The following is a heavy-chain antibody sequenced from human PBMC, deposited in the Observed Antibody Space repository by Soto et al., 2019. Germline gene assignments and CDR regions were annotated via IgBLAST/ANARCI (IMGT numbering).Heavy chain of an antibody. J-gene: IGHJ3*02. CDR2: IIPIFGTA. Sequence: QVQLVQSGAEVKKPGSSVKVSCKASGGTFSSYAISWVRQAPGQGLEWMGGIIPIFGTANYAQKFQGRVTVTADEATSTAYRELGSLRSEDTAVYYCASAPGGDFGGVTHHDAFDIWGQGTMVTVSS. CDR1: GGTFSSYA. CDR3: ASAPGGDFGGVTHHDAFDI. V-gene: IGHV1-69*01. D-gene: IGHD3-3*01.